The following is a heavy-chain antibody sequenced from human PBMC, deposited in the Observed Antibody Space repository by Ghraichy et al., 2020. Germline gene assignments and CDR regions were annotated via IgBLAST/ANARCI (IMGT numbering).Heavy chain of an antibody. D-gene: IGHD5-18*01. Sequence: SETLSLTCTVSGGSIRSQFWTWIRKPPGKGLEWIGYVSYIGNTNYNPSLKSRVTISVDTSKNQFSLSLTSVTAADTAVYYCARRGRGYSLYYYGLDVWGQGTTVTVSS. CDR1: GGSIRSQF. V-gene: IGHV4-59*08. CDR2: VSYIGNT. CDR3: ARRGRGYSLYYYGLDV. J-gene: IGHJ6*02.